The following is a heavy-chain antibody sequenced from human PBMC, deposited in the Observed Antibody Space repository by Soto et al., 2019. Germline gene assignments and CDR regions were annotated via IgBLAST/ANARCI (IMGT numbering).Heavy chain of an antibody. CDR1: GFTFSSYA. V-gene: IGHV3-23*01. D-gene: IGHD2-2*01. CDR2: ISGSDGTT. Sequence: PGGSLRLSCAASGFTFSSYAMSWVRQAPGKGLEWVSVISGSDGTTYYAESVKGRFTISRDNSKNTMYQQMNSLRAEDTAVYYCAKPFLGYCSSTTCYGYYFDYWGQGTLVTVSS. CDR3: AKPFLGYCSSTTCYGYYFDY. J-gene: IGHJ4*02.